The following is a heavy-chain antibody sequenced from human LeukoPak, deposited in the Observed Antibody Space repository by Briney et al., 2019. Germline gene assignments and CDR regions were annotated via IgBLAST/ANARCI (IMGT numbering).Heavy chain of an antibody. D-gene: IGHD5-18*01. V-gene: IGHV4-34*01. CDR3: ASATWIQLWALGAFDI. J-gene: IGHJ3*02. CDR2: INHSGST. Sequence: SETLSLTCAVYGGSFSGYYWSWIRQPPGKGLEWIGEINHSGSTNYNPSLKSRVTISVDTSKNQFSLKLSSVTAADTAVYYCASATWIQLWALGAFDIWGQGTMVTVSS. CDR1: GGSFSGYY.